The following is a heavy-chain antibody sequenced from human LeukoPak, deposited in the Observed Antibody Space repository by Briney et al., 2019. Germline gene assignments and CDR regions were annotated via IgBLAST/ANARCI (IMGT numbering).Heavy chain of an antibody. CDR2: ISSSSNTI. CDR1: GLTFSNYN. D-gene: IGHD6-13*01. J-gene: IGHJ4*02. Sequence: GGSLRLSCAASGLTFSNYNMNWVRQAPGMGLEWVSYISSSSNTIYYADSVKGRFTISRDNAKNSLYLQMNSLRDEDTAVYYCARRYSSSWTFDYWGQGTLVTVSS. V-gene: IGHV3-48*02. CDR3: ARRYSSSWTFDY.